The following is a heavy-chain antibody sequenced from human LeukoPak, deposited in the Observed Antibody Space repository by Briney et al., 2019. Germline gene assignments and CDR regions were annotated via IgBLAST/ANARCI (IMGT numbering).Heavy chain of an antibody. CDR3: AKAGSEWLLLVSGFDH. CDR2: ISWNSGSI. J-gene: IGHJ4*02. D-gene: IGHD3-22*01. CDR1: GFTFDDYA. Sequence: PGGSLRLSCAASGFTFDDYAMHWVRQAPGKGLEWVSGISWNSGSIGYADSVKGRFTISRDNAKNSLYLQMNSLRAEDTALYYCAKAGSEWLLLVSGFDHWGQGTLVTVSS. V-gene: IGHV3-9*01.